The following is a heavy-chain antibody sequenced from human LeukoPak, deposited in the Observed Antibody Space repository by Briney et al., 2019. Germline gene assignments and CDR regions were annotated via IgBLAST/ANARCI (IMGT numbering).Heavy chain of an antibody. V-gene: IGHV1-69*06. J-gene: IGHJ4*02. CDR2: IIPIFGTA. CDR3: ARAGGYCGRISCPYYFDY. D-gene: IGHD2-15*01. CDR1: GYTFTSYA. Sequence: SVKVSCKASGYTFTSYAMNWVRQAPGQGLEWMGGIIPIFGTANYAQKFQGRVTVTADKSTSTAYMELSSLRSEDTAVYYCARAGGYCGRISCPYYFDYWGQGSLVAVSS.